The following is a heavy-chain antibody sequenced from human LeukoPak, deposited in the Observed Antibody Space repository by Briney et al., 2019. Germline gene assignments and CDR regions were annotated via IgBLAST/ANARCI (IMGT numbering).Heavy chain of an antibody. CDR1: GYSFTSYW. Sequence: PGESLKISCKGSGYSFTSYWISWVRQMPGKGPEWMGRIDPSDSYTNYSPSFQGHVTISADKSISTAYLQWSSLKASDTAMYYCARHSLNCSGGSCPGDVWGKGTTVTVSS. CDR3: ARHSLNCSGGSCPGDV. J-gene: IGHJ6*04. V-gene: IGHV5-10-1*01. CDR2: IDPSDSYT. D-gene: IGHD2-15*01.